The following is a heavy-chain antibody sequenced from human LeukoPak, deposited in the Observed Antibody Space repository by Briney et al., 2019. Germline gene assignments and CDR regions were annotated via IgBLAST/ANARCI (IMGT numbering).Heavy chain of an antibody. Sequence: GGSLRLSCAASGFTFSSYSMNWGRQAPGKGLEWVSSISSGSSYIYYADSVKGRFTISRDNAKNSLYLQMNSLRAEDTAVYYCARENYGSGSYDYWGQGTLVTVSS. CDR2: ISSGSSYI. V-gene: IGHV3-21*01. CDR1: GFTFSSYS. CDR3: ARENYGSGSYDY. J-gene: IGHJ4*02. D-gene: IGHD3-10*01.